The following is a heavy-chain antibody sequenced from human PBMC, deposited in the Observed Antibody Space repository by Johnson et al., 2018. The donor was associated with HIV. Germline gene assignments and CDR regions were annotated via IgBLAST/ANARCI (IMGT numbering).Heavy chain of an antibody. D-gene: IGHD3-3*01. CDR2: ISWSGGGP. Sequence: VQLVESGGGLVQPGGSLRLSCADSKFTFTNYWMSWVRQAPGNGLEWVSGISWSGGGPTYADSVEGRFTVSRDNTKNTLYLQMNSLRADDTVIYYCALTESRFLEWLFRAFDIWGQGTMVTVSS. J-gene: IGHJ3*02. V-gene: IGHV3-23*04. CDR3: ALTESRFLEWLFRAFDI. CDR1: KFTFTNYW.